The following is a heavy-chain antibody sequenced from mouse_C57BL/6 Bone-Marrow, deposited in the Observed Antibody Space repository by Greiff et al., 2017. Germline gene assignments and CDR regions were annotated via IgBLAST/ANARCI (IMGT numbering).Heavy chain of an antibody. CDR3: ARRGDDYGSSYGWYFDV. J-gene: IGHJ1*03. D-gene: IGHD1-1*01. Sequence: EVKVVESGGDLVKPGGSLKLSCAASGFTFSSYGMSWVRQTPDKRLEWVATISSGGSYTYYPDSVKGRFTISRDNAKNTLYLQMSSLKSEDTAMYYCARRGDDYGSSYGWYFDVWGTGTTVTVSS. CDR1: GFTFSSYG. V-gene: IGHV5-6*02. CDR2: ISSGGSYT.